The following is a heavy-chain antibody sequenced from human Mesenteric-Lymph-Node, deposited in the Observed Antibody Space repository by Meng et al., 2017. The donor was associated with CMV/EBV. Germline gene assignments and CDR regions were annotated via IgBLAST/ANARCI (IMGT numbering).Heavy chain of an antibody. CDR3: ARDLAAGTFDP. Sequence: GGSLRLSCVASGFAFSIFEMNWVRQTPGKGLEWLSYISGDSGLRYYADSVKGRFTISRDNAKNSLYLQMNSLRAEDTAVYYCARDLAAGTFDPWGQGTLVTVSS. CDR1: GFAFSIFE. J-gene: IGHJ5*02. V-gene: IGHV3-48*01. CDR2: ISGDSGLR. D-gene: IGHD6-13*01.